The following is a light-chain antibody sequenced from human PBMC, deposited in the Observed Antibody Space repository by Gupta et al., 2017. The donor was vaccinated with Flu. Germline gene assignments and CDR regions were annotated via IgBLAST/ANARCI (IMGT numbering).Light chain of an antibody. J-gene: IGLJ3*02. Sequence: QSVLTQPPSASETPGQRVTISCSGGGSNIGTNTVNWYQQVPGTAPKLLIYANNQRPSGVPDRFSGSRSGTSASLAISGLQSGDEADYYCASWDDGRNGWVFGGGTKLTVL. CDR3: ASWDDGRNGWV. CDR2: ANN. CDR1: GSNIGTNT. V-gene: IGLV1-44*01.